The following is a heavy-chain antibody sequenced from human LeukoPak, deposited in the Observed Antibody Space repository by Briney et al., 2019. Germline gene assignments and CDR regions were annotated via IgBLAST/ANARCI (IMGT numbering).Heavy chain of an antibody. V-gene: IGHV1-2*02. Sequence: ASVKVSCKASGYTFTGHYMHWVRQAPGQGLEWMGWINPNSGGTNYAQKFQGRVTMTRDTSISTAYMELSRLRSDDTAVYYCARDTVGGTYYGEFDYWGQGTLVTVSS. CDR1: GYTFTGHY. D-gene: IGHD1-26*01. CDR3: ARDTVGGTYYGEFDY. J-gene: IGHJ4*02. CDR2: INPNSGGT.